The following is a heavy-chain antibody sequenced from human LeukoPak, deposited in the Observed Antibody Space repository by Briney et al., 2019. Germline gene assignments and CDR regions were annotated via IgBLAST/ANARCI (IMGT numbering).Heavy chain of an antibody. CDR3: VRGRTPADHTRYFDY. V-gene: IGHV3-64*05. CDR1: GFTFSNYI. Sequence: GRSLRLSCSASGFTFSNYIMYWGRQAPGKRLEYVSAINSSRSSSYYADSVKVRITISRDNSKSSLYVQMSSLRPEDTAIYYCVRGRTPADHTRYFDYWGQGTLVTVSS. CDR2: INSSRSSS. J-gene: IGHJ4*02. D-gene: IGHD2-2*01.